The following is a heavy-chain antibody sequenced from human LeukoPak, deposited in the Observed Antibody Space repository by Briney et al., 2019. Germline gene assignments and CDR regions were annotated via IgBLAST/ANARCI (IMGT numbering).Heavy chain of an antibody. Sequence: ASVKVSCKASGYTFTGYYMHWVRQAPGQGLEWMGWINPNSGGTNYAQKFQGRVTMTRDTSIGTAYMELSRLRSDDTAVYYCARDLGDIVVVVAAAWFDPWGQGTLVTVSS. CDR3: ARDLGDIVVVVAAAWFDP. V-gene: IGHV1-2*02. CDR1: GYTFTGYY. D-gene: IGHD2-15*01. J-gene: IGHJ5*02. CDR2: INPNSGGT.